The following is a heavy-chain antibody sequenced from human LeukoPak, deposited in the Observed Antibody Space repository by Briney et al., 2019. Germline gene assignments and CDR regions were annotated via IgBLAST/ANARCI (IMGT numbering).Heavy chain of an antibody. CDR3: ARGRWLQFSD. D-gene: IGHD5-24*01. J-gene: IGHJ4*02. CDR2: IYFTGST. Sequence: AATLSLTCTVSGVSISNYYWSWIRQPPGKGLEWIGYIYFTGSTNYNPSLKSRVTIPLGTSKNQSSLKLSSVTAADTAIYYCARGRWLQFSDWGPGTLVTVSS. V-gene: IGHV4-59*01. CDR1: GVSISNYY.